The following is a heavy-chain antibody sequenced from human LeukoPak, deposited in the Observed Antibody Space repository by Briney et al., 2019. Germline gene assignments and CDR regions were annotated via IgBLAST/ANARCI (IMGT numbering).Heavy chain of an antibody. Sequence: SETLSLTCTVSGGSIGSHFWSWLRQPPGKGLEWIGYSYHIGSATHNPSLNSRVTISVDTSKSQFYLKLTSVTAADTAVYYCAGESGSHAEALDIWGKGKMVIVSS. D-gene: IGHD1-26*01. CDR2: SYHIGSA. V-gene: IGHV4-59*11. CDR1: GGSIGSHF. J-gene: IGHJ3*02. CDR3: AGESGSHAEALDI.